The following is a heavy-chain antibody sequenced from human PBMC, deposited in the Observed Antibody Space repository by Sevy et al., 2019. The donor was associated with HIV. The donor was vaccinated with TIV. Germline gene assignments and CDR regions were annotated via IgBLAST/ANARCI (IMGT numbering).Heavy chain of an antibody. Sequence: GGSLRLSCAASGFTFSNAWMSWVRQAPGKGLEWVGRIKSKTDGGTTDYAAPVKGRFTISRDDSKNTLYLQMNILKTEDTAVYYCTTGFYCSGGSCYSSLGMDVWGQGTTVTVSS. CDR3: TTGFYCSGGSCYSSLGMDV. CDR1: GFTFSNAW. CDR2: IKSKTDGGTT. D-gene: IGHD2-15*01. J-gene: IGHJ6*02. V-gene: IGHV3-15*01.